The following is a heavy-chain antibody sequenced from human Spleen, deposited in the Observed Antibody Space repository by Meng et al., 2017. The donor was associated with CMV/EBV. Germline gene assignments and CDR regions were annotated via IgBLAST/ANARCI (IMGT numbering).Heavy chain of an antibody. Sequence: GESLKISCAASGFTFSNAWMSWVRQAPGKGLEWVGCINSKTDGGTTDYAAPGKGRFTISRDDSKNTLYLHMNSLKTEDTAVYYCARDPYSSSYGDPGVYYYGMDVWGQGTTVTVSS. CDR3: ARDPYSSSYGDPGVYYYGMDV. CDR1: GFTFSNAW. V-gene: IGHV3-15*01. CDR2: INSKTDGGTT. J-gene: IGHJ6*02. D-gene: IGHD6-13*01.